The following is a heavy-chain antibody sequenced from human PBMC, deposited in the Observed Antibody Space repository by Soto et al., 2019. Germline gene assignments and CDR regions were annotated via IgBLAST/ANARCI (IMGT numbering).Heavy chain of an antibody. CDR1: GYTFTSSD. J-gene: IGHJ4*02. V-gene: IGHV1-8*01. CDR2: MNPNSGNT. Sequence: QVQLVQSGAEVKKPGASVKVSCKASGYTFTSSDINWVRQATGQGLEWMGWMNPNSGNTGYAQKFQGRVTMTRNTSVSTAYLELSSLRSEDTAVYNRAREAQSGSTDYRGQGTQCIVSS. CDR3: AREAQSGSTDY. D-gene: IGHD1-26*01.